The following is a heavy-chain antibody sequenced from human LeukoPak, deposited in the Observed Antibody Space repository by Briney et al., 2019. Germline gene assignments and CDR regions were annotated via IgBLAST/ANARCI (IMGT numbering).Heavy chain of an antibody. V-gene: IGHV3-23*01. CDR2: ISGSGGST. D-gene: IGHD2-2*01. J-gene: IGHJ4*02. CDR3: AKERLYCSTTSCYLTYFDY. Sequence: EPGGSLRLSCAASGFTFSSYAMSWVRQAPGKGLEWVSAISGSGGSTYYADSVKGRFTISRDNSKNTLYLQMNSLRAEDTAVYYCAKERLYCSTTSCYLTYFDYWGQGTLVTVSS. CDR1: GFTFSSYA.